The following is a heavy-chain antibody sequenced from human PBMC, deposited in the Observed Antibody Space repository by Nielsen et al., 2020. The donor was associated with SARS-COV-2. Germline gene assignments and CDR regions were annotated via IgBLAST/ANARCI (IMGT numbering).Heavy chain of an antibody. CDR3: ASDGRSFEY. V-gene: IGHV3-30*04. CDR1: GFTFSSYA. J-gene: IGHJ4*02. CDR2: ISYDGSNK. Sequence: GESLKISCAASGFTFSSYAMHWVRQAPGKGLEWVAVISYDGSNKYYADSVKGRFTISRDNSKNSLYLQMNRLRAEDTAVYFCASDGRSFEYWGQGTPVSVSS.